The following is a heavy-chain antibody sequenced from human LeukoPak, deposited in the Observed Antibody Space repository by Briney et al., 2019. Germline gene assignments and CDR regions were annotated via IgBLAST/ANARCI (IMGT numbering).Heavy chain of an antibody. V-gene: IGHV4-61*01. CDR3: ARSGHENSAYNFDY. CDR1: GVSASRGSYG. Sequence: QTLSLTCTVSGVSASRGSYGCSWIRHPPRDGLEWVGYIYYSGSTNYNPSLKSRVTISVDASKNQFSLKLTSVTAADTAVYYCARSGHENSAYNFDYWGQGSLVTVSS. CDR2: IYYSGST. D-gene: IGHD3-22*01. J-gene: IGHJ4*02.